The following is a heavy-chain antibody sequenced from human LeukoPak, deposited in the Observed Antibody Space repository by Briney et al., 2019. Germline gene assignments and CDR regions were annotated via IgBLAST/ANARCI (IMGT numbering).Heavy chain of an antibody. CDR3: AKDGGQQWLTNYYSYGMDV. J-gene: IGHJ6*02. V-gene: IGHV1-18*01. CDR1: GYTFTTYG. D-gene: IGHD6-19*01. CDR2: IKTYNGDT. Sequence: ASVKVSCRASGYTFTTYGINWVRQSPGQGLEWMAWIKTYNGDTNTAQKFLDRIIMTTDKSTGTAYMELRSLRSDDTAVYYCAKDGGQQWLTNYYSYGMDVWGQGTTVIVSS.